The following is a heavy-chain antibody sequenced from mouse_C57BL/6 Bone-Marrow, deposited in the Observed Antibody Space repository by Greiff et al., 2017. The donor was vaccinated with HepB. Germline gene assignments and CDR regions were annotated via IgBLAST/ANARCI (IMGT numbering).Heavy chain of an antibody. CDR2: SRNKANDYTT. CDR3: ARKDGYYVMDY. Sequence: VQGVESGGGLVQSGRSLRLSCATSGFTFSDFYMEWVRQAPGKGLEWIAASRNKANDYTTEYSASVKGRFIVSRDTSQSILYLQMNALRAEDTAIYYCARKDGYYVMDYWGQGTSVTVSS. CDR1: GFTFSDFY. D-gene: IGHD2-3*01. V-gene: IGHV7-1*01. J-gene: IGHJ4*01.